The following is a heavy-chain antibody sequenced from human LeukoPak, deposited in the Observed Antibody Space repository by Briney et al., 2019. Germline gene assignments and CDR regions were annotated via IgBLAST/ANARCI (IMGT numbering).Heavy chain of an antibody. D-gene: IGHD3-3*01. V-gene: IGHV4-59*01. J-gene: IGHJ6*02. CDR3: AREGPQRGYYDFWSGSNRNYYGTDV. CDR2: IYYSGST. CDR1: GGSISSYY. Sequence: SETLSLTCTVSGGSISSYYWGWIRQPPGKGLEWIGYIYYSGSTNYNPSLKSRVTISVDTSKNQFSLKLSSVTAADTAVYYCAREGPQRGYYDFWSGSNRNYYGTDVWGQGTTVTVSS.